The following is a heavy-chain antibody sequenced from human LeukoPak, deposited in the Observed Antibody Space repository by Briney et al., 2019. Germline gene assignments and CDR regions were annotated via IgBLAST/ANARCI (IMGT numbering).Heavy chain of an antibody. CDR2: IYYSGST. D-gene: IGHD3-22*01. CDR1: GGSISSYY. CDR3: ARDYYDSSGYSDAFDI. Sequence: KPSETLSLTCTVSGGSISSYYWSWIRQPPGKGREWIGYIYYSGSTNYNPSLKSRVTISVDTSKNQFSLKLSSVTAADTAVYYCARDYYDSSGYSDAFDIWGQGTMVTVSS. V-gene: IGHV4-59*12. J-gene: IGHJ3*02.